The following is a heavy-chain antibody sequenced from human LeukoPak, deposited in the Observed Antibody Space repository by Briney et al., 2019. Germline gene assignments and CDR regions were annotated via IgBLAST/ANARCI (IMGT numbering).Heavy chain of an antibody. CDR1: GFTFSRYS. V-gene: IGHV3-48*01. D-gene: IGHD2/OR15-2a*01. CDR3: ATSLGGSYSNSRLLGY. CDR2: IYNTGDTK. J-gene: IGHJ4*02. Sequence: GGSLRLSCEASGFTFSRYSMNWVRQAPGKGLEWVSYIYNTGDTKYYADSVKGRFTISRGNSKNTLNLQMNNLRGEDTAVYYCATSLGGSYSNSRLLGYWGQGTLVIVSS.